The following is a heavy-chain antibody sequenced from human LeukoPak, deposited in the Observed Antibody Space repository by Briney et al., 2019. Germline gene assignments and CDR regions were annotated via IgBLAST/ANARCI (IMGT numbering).Heavy chain of an antibody. D-gene: IGHD2-8*01. J-gene: IGHJ4*02. V-gene: IGHV3-7*01. CDR3: ARLKDDVTKFDY. Sequence: GRSLRLSCAGSGFDFSRYWMAWVRPPPGKGLEWVASINQDVSRTHYVDSVKGRFTISRDNAKSSLFLQMTSLRVEDTAVYYCARLKDDVTKFDYWGQGTLVTVSS. CDR1: GFDFSRYW. CDR2: INQDVSRT.